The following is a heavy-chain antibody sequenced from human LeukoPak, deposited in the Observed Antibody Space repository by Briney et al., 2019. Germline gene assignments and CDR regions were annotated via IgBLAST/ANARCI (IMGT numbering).Heavy chain of an antibody. CDR2: ISYDGSNK. Sequence: PGGSLRLSCAASGFTFSSYGMHWVRQAPGKGLEWVAVISYDGSNKYYADSVKGRFTISRDNAKNSLYLQMNSLRAEDTAVYYCAAGIAVIGQFDYWGQGTLVTVSS. CDR1: GFTFSSYG. D-gene: IGHD6-19*01. CDR3: AAGIAVIGQFDY. V-gene: IGHV3-30*03. J-gene: IGHJ4*02.